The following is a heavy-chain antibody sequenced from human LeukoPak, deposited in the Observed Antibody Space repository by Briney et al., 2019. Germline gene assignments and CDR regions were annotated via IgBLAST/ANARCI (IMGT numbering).Heavy chain of an antibody. CDR1: GYTFTGYY. J-gene: IGHJ2*01. D-gene: IGHD6-19*01. Sequence: ASVKVSCKASGYTFTGYYMHWVRQAPGQGLEWMGRINPNSGGTNYAQKFQGRVTMTRDTSISTAYMELSRLRSDDTAVYYCARVGEQWLVTRYFDLRGRGTLVTVSS. CDR2: INPNSGGT. CDR3: ARVGEQWLVTRYFDL. V-gene: IGHV1-2*06.